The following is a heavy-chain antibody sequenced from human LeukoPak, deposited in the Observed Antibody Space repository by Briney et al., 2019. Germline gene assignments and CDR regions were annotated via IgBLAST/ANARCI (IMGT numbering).Heavy chain of an antibody. CDR2: INPNSGGT. D-gene: IGHD5-18*01. V-gene: IGHV1-2*02. CDR1: GYTFTGYY. Sequence: GASVKVSCKASGYTFTGYYMHWVRQAPGQGLEWMGWINPNSGGTNYAQKFQGRVTMTRDTSISTAYMELSRLRSDDTAVYYCARGVGGDTGSFDYWGQGTLATVSS. CDR3: ARGVGGDTGSFDY. J-gene: IGHJ4*02.